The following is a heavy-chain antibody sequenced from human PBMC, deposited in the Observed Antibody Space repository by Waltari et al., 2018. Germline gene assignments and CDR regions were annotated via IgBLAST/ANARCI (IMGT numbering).Heavy chain of an antibody. D-gene: IGHD2-2*01. CDR2: IDWDDDK. CDR3: ARLIVVVPAATSYYYYGMDV. V-gene: IGHV2-70*15. Sequence: QVTLRESGHALVKPTQTLTLTCTFSGFSLSTSGMCVSWIRQPPGTALEWLARIDWDDDKYYSTSLKTRLTISKDTSKNQVVLTMTNMDPVDTATYYCARLIVVVPAATSYYYYGMDVWGQGTTVTVSS. J-gene: IGHJ6*02. CDR1: GFSLSTSGMC.